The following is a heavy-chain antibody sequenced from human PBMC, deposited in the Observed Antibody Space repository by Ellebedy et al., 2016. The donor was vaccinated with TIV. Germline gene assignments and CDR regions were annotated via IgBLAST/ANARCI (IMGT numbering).Heavy chain of an antibody. CDR1: GYTFTRYG. V-gene: IGHV1-18*01. J-gene: IGHJ2*01. CDR2: IAVYNGHT. Sequence: ASVKVSXXVSGYTFTRYGMSWVRQAPGQGLEWMGWIAVYNGHTKYAQKFQDRDVMTTETATSTVYMGLRSLRSDDTAVYYCARSRLGGGHWYFDFWGRGTLVTVSS. CDR3: ARSRLGGGHWYFDF. D-gene: IGHD3-10*01.